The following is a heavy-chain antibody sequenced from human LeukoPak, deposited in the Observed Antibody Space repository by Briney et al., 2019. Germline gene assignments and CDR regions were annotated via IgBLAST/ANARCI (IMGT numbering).Heavy chain of an antibody. CDR3: ARDRQGYSYGYLDY. V-gene: IGHV3-30-3*01. CDR1: GFTFSSYA. CDR2: ISYDGSNK. Sequence: PTGRSLILSCAASGFTFSSYAMHWARQAPGKGLEWVAVISYDGSNKYYADSVKGRFTISRDNSKNTLYLQMNSLRAEDTAVYYCARDRQGYSYGYLDYWSQGTLVTVSS. D-gene: IGHD5-18*01. J-gene: IGHJ4*02.